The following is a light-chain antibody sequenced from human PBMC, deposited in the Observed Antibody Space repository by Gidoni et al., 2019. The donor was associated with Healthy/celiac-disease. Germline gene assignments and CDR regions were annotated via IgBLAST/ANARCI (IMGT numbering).Light chain of an antibody. Sequence: QSALTQPASVSGSPGQSITISCTGTSSDVGSYNLVSWYQQHPGKAPKLMIYEGSKRPSGVSNRFSGSKSGNTASLTISGLQPEDEADYYCCSYAGSSILVFGGGTKLTVL. J-gene: IGLJ2*01. CDR2: EGS. CDR1: SSDVGSYNL. CDR3: CSYAGSSILV. V-gene: IGLV2-23*01.